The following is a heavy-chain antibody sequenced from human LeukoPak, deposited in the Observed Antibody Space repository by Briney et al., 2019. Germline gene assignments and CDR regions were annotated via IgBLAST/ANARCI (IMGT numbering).Heavy chain of an antibody. CDR1: GFTFSSYA. V-gene: IGHV3-23*01. CDR2: FGGNGGNT. Sequence: GGALRLSCAASGFTFSSYAMNWVRQAPGKGLEWVSSFGGNGGNTYYADSVRGRFTISRDNSKNTLYLQMNSLRAEDTAIYFCAKSLNWNFESWGRGTLVTVSS. J-gene: IGHJ4*02. D-gene: IGHD1-1*01. CDR3: AKSLNWNFES.